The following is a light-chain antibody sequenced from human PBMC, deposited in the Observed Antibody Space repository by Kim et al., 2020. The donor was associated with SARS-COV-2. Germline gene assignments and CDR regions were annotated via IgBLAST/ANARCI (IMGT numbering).Light chain of an antibody. CDR1: QSVSSY. Sequence: SPGERATLSCRASQSVSSYLAWYQQKPGQAPRLLIYDASNRATGIPARFSGSGSGTDFTLTISSLEPEDFAVYYCQQRSNWPLTFGGGTKVDIK. CDR3: QQRSNWPLT. V-gene: IGKV3-11*01. J-gene: IGKJ4*01. CDR2: DAS.